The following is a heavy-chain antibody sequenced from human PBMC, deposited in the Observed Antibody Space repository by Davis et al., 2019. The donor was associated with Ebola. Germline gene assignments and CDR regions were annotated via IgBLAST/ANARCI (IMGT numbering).Heavy chain of an antibody. V-gene: IGHV3-7*03. D-gene: IGHD1-26*01. Sequence: GESLKISCAASGFAFSSYWMSWVRQPPGKGLEWVANIKQDGSEKYYVDSVKGRFNVSRDNAKNSVYLEMDNVRAEDTAVYYCAREGGGSWGYWGQGTLVTVSS. CDR3: AREGGGSWGY. J-gene: IGHJ4*02. CDR1: GFAFSSYW. CDR2: IKQDGSEK.